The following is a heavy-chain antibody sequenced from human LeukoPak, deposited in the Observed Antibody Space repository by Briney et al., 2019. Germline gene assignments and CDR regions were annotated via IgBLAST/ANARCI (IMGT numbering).Heavy chain of an antibody. V-gene: IGHV1-18*01. CDR2: ISAYNGNT. Sequence: ASVKVSYKASGYTFTSYGISWVRQAPGQGLEWMGWISAYNGNTNYAQKFQGRVTMTTDTSTSTAYMELRSLRSDDTAVYYCARARCGGDCYSYYFDYWGQGTLVTVSS. CDR1: GYTFTSYG. J-gene: IGHJ4*02. CDR3: ARARCGGDCYSYYFDY. D-gene: IGHD2-21*02.